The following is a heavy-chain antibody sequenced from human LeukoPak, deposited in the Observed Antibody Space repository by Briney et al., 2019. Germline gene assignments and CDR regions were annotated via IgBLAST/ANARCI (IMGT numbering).Heavy chain of an antibody. D-gene: IGHD1-1*01. CDR1: GFTFSSYG. CDR3: ARDRVQLGIGGVDY. CDR2: ISSSSSYI. Sequence: GGSLRLSCAASGFTFSSYGMSWVRQAPGKGLEWVSSISSSSSYIYYADSVKGRFTISRDNAKNSLYLQMNSLRAEDTAVYYCARDRVQLGIGGVDYWGQGTLVTVSS. J-gene: IGHJ4*02. V-gene: IGHV3-21*01.